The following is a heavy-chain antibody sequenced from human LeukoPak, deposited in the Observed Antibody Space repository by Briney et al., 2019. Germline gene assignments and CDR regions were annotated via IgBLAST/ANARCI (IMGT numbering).Heavy chain of an antibody. CDR1: GYTFTSYY. Sequence: ASVKVSCKASGYTFTSYYMHWVRQAPGKGLEWMGIINPSGGSTSYAQKFQGRVTMTTDTSTSTVYMELSSLRSEDTAVYYCARDPIVATIKGYFDYWGQGTLVTVSS. D-gene: IGHD5-12*01. V-gene: IGHV1-46*03. CDR2: INPSGGST. CDR3: ARDPIVATIKGYFDY. J-gene: IGHJ4*02.